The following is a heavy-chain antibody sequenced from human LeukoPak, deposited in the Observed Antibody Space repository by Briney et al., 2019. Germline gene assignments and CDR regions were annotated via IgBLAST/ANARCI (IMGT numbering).Heavy chain of an antibody. CDR2: IYYSGST. CDR3: ARGGVGAIPGAFDI. CDR1: GGSISSSSYY. Sequence: SETLSLTCTVSGGSISSSSYYWGWIRQPPGKGLEWIGYIYYSGSTNYNPSLKSRVTISVDTSKDQFSLKLSSVTAADTAVYYCARGGVGAIPGAFDIWGQGTMVTVSS. V-gene: IGHV4-61*05. D-gene: IGHD1-26*01. J-gene: IGHJ3*02.